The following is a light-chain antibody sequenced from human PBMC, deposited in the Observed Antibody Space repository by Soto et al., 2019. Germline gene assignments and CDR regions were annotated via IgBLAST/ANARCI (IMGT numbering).Light chain of an antibody. Sequence: QFVLTQPASVSGSPGQSIAISCTGTSSDVGGYDYVSWYQQHPGKAPKLMIYDVSNRPSGVSNRFSGSKSDNTASLTISGFQAEDEADYYCSSYTSSSTYVFGTGTKVTVL. CDR3: SSYTSSSTYV. J-gene: IGLJ1*01. CDR2: DVS. CDR1: SSDVGGYDY. V-gene: IGLV2-14*01.